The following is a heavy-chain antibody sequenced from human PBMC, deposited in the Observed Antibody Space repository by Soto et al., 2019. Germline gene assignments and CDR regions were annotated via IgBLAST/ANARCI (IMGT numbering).Heavy chain of an antibody. CDR1: GFTFSSYA. CDR2: ISGSGGST. J-gene: IGHJ4*02. D-gene: IGHD6-13*01. V-gene: IGHV3-23*01. Sequence: PGGSLRLSCAASGFTFSSYAMSWVRQAPGKGLEWVSAISGSGGSTYYADSVKGRFTISRDNSKNTLYLQMSSLRAEDTAVYYCAKDLSPGNIAAFDYWGQGTLVTVSS. CDR3: AKDLSPGNIAAFDY.